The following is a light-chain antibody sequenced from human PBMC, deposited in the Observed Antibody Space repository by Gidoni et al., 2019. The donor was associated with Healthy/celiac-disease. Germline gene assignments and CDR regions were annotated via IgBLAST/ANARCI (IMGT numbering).Light chain of an antibody. V-gene: IGKV1-39*01. J-gene: IGKJ2*04. Sequence: DIQMTQSPSSLSASVGDRVTITCRASQSISSYLNWYQQKPGKAPKLLIYAASSLQSGVPSRFSGSGSGTYFTLTISSLQPEDFATYYCQQSYSTPRECSFGQGTKLEIK. CDR2: AAS. CDR3: QQSYSTPRECS. CDR1: QSISSY.